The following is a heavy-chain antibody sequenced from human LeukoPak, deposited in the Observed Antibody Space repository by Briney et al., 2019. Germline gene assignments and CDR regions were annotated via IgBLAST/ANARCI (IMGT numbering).Heavy chain of an antibody. CDR1: GGTLSSYA. J-gene: IGHJ6*02. Sequence: SVKVSCKASGGTLSSYAISWVRQAPGQGLEWMGGIIPIFGTANYAQKFQGRVTITADESTSTAYMELSSLRSEDTAVYYCARGRYSSSINSMDVWGQGTTVTVSS. CDR2: IIPIFGTA. CDR3: ARGRYSSSINSMDV. D-gene: IGHD6-6*01. V-gene: IGHV1-69*13.